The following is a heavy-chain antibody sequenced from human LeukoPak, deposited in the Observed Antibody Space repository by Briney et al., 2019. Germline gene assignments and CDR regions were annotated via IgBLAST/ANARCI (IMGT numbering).Heavy chain of an antibody. CDR3: AKDLAVGTTPRVYAFDV. Sequence: PGGSLTLSCAASGFTFYDYAMHWVRQVQGKGLEWVGGVNRNSGTIAYGDSVKGRFTISRDNARNSLYLQMNSLRTEDTALYYCAKDLAVGTTPRVYAFDVWGQGTMVTVS. CDR1: GFTFYDYA. J-gene: IGHJ3*01. D-gene: IGHD1-26*01. CDR2: VNRNSGTI. V-gene: IGHV3-9*01.